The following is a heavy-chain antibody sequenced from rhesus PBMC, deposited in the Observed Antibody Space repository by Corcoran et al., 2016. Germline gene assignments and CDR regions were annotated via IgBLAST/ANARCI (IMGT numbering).Heavy chain of an antibody. CDR3: ASSNYRVAN. CDR2: INPQNGNT. V-gene: IGHV1S2*01. Sequence: QVQLVQSGAEVKKPGSSVKVSCKASGYSFTDYYMHWVRQAPRQGLEGMGWINPQNGNTKYAQKFQGRVTRTRDKSTSTAYMELSSLRSEDTAVYYCASSNYRVANWGQGVLVTVSS. CDR1: GYSFTDYY. J-gene: IGHJ4*01. D-gene: IGHD1-44*01.